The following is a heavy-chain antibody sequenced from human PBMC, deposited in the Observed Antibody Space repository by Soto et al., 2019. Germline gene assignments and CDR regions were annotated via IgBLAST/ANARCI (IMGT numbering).Heavy chain of an antibody. CDR1: GFTVSSNY. CDR2: IYSGGST. Sequence: GGSLRLSCAASGFTVSSNYMSWVRQAPGKGLEWVSVIYSGGSTYYADSVKGRFTISRHNSKNTLYLQMNSLRAEDTAVYYCARGPGYYYDSSGYYDYWGQGTLVTVSS. CDR3: ARGPGYYYDSSGYYDY. D-gene: IGHD3-22*01. V-gene: IGHV3-53*04. J-gene: IGHJ4*02.